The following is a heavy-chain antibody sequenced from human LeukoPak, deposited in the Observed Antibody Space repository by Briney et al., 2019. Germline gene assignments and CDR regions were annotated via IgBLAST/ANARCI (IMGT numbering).Heavy chain of an antibody. V-gene: IGHV3-23*01. CDR2: IGGSDGST. CDR3: AREDIVATMTFDY. D-gene: IGHD5-12*01. J-gene: IGHJ4*02. Sequence: PGGSLRLSCAAPGFTFSNYGMSWVRQAPGKGLEWVSGIGGSDGSTYYADSVKGRFTISRDNSKNTLYLQMNSLRAEDTAVYYCAREDIVATMTFDYWGQGTLVTVSS. CDR1: GFTFSNYG.